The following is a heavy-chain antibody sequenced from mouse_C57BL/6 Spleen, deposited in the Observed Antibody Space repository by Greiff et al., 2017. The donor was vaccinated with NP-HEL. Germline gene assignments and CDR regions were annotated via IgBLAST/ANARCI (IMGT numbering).Heavy chain of an antibody. Sequence: EVQVVESGGGLVQPGGSLKLSCAASGFTFSDYYMYWVRQTPEKRLEWVAYISNGGGSTYYPDTVKGRFTISRDNAKNTLYLRMSRLKSEDTAMYYCARQGLTTGDYAMDYWGQGTSVTVSS. J-gene: IGHJ4*01. CDR2: ISNGGGST. CDR3: ARQGLTTGDYAMDY. D-gene: IGHD1-1*01. V-gene: IGHV5-12*01. CDR1: GFTFSDYY.